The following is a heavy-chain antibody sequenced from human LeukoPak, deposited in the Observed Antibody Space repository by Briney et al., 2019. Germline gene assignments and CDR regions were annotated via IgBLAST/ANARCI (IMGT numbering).Heavy chain of an antibody. CDR2: ISRNSDST. D-gene: IGHD2-2*01. V-gene: IGHV3-23*01. CDR3: TKSGRSNSWDQFFDS. Sequence: GGSLRLSCAASGFTFNTYAMTWFRQAPGKGLEWVSSISRNSDSTYYADSVKGRFTISRDNSKNMLFLQMNSVRAEDTAFYYCTKSGRSNSWDQFFDSWGQGALVTVSS. J-gene: IGHJ4*02. CDR1: GFTFNTYA.